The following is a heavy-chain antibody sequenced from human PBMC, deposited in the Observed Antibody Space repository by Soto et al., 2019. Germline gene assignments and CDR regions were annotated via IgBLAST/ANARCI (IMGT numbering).Heavy chain of an antibody. V-gene: IGHV1-8*01. J-gene: IGHJ6*02. Sequence: ASVKVSCKASGYTFTSYDINWVRQATGQGLEWMGWMNPNSGNTGYAQKFQGRVTMTRNTSISTAYMELSSLRSEDTAVYYCARGQDTTYHPWRGPPVKYGMDVWGQGTTVTVSS. CDR2: MNPNSGNT. D-gene: IGHD3-3*01. CDR3: ARGQDTTYHPWRGPPVKYGMDV. CDR1: GYTFTSYD.